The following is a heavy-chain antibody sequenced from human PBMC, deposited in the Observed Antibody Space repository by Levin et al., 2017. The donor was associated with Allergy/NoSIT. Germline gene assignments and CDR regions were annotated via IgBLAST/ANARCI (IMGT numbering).Heavy chain of an antibody. D-gene: IGHD5-18*01. CDR2: INHSGST. Sequence: SETLSLTCAVYGGSFSGYYWSWIRQPPGKGLEWIGEINHSGSTNYNPSLKSRVTISVDTSKNQFSLKLSSVTAADTAVYYCARGSIYGIWLRAKWGTRMDVWGQGTTVTVSS. CDR1: GGSFSGYY. V-gene: IGHV4-34*01. CDR3: ARGSIYGIWLRAKWGTRMDV. J-gene: IGHJ6*02.